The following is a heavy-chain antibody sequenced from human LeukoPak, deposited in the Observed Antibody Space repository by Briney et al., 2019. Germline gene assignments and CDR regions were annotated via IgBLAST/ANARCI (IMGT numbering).Heavy chain of an antibody. J-gene: IGHJ3*02. CDR2: IYYSGST. D-gene: IGHD3-22*01. CDR3: ARSREEYYYDSSGYYFSSGAFDI. Sequence: SETLSLTCTVSGGSISSYYWSWIRQPPGKGLEWIGYIYYSGSTNYNPSLKSRVTISVVTSKNQFSLKLSSVTAADTAVYYCARSREEYYYDSSGYYFSSGAFDIWGQGTMVTVSS. V-gene: IGHV4-59*08. CDR1: GGSISSYY.